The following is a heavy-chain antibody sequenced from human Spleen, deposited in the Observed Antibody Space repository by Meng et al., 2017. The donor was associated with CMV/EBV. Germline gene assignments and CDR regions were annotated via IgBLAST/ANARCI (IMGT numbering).Heavy chain of an antibody. J-gene: IGHJ4*02. D-gene: IGHD1-14*01. CDR2: ISHDESKK. CDR3: AKDRGRTAAGVDY. V-gene: IGHV3-30*18. Sequence: CVASGFTFDSYGMHWVRQAPGKGLEWVALISHDESKKDCADSVKGRFTVSRDNSKNTLFLQMNSLGAEDTAVYYCAKDRGRTAAGVDYWGQGTLVTVSS. CDR1: GFTFDSYG.